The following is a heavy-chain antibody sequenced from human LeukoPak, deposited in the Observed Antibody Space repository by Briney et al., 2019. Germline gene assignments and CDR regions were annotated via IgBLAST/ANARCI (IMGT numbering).Heavy chain of an antibody. CDR3: ARGGVNCSSTSCYTIGY. D-gene: IGHD2-2*02. CDR2: INHSGST. J-gene: IGHJ4*02. Sequence: SETLSLTCAVYGGSFSGYYWSWIRQPPGKGLEWIGEINHSGSTNYNPSLKSRVTISVDTSKNQFSLQLSSVTAADTAVYYRARGGVNCSSTSCYTIGYWGQGTLVTVSS. CDR1: GGSFSGYY. V-gene: IGHV4-34*01.